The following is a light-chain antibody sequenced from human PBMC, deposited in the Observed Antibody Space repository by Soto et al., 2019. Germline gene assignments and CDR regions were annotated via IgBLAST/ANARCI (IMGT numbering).Light chain of an antibody. J-gene: IGKJ5*01. CDR3: QQANSFPIT. Sequence: DIQMTQSPSSVSASVGDRFNITYRSSEDISTWLAWYQQKPGKAPKLLIYAASSLQSGVPSRFSGSGSGTDFTLTISSLQPEDFATYYCQQANSFPITFGQGTRLEIK. V-gene: IGKV1-12*01. CDR2: AAS. CDR1: EDISTW.